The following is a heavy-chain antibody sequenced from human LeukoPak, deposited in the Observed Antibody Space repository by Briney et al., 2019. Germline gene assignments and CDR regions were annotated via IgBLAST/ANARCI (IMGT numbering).Heavy chain of an antibody. CDR2: ILYDGSNK. Sequence: PGGSLRLSCAASGFTFSSYSMHWVRQAPGKGLEWVAVILYDGSNKNYADSVKGRFTISRDNSKNALYLQMNSLRPEDTAVYYCARDRNGNRLLEWGQGTLVTVSS. CDR3: ARDRNGNRLLE. J-gene: IGHJ4*02. V-gene: IGHV3-30-3*01. D-gene: IGHD1-14*01. CDR1: GFTFSSYS.